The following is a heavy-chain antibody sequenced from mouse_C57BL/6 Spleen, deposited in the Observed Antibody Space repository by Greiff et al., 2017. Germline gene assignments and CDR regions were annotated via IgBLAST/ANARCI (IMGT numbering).Heavy chain of an antibody. CDR1: GYSFTGYY. CDR2: INSSTGGT. CDR3: TRQRITTVHFDY. J-gene: IGHJ2*01. D-gene: IGHD1-1*01. Sequence: EVQLKESGPELVKPGASVKISCKASGYSFTGYYMNWVKQSPEKSLEWIGEINSSTGGTTYNQKLKAKATLTVDKSTSTAYMQRKSLTYEDSAVYYCTRQRITTVHFDYWGQGTTLTVSS. V-gene: IGHV1-42*01.